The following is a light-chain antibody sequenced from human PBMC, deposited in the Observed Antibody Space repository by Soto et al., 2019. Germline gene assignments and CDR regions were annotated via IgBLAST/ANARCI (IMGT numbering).Light chain of an antibody. Sequence: IQMTQSPSTLSASVGDRVTITCRASQSIDTWLAWYQQKPGKAPKLLIYKASNLKSGVPSRFSGSGSGTEFSLSISSLQPDDFATYYCHQYNTESRTFGQGTKVEIK. J-gene: IGKJ1*01. CDR3: HQYNTESRT. CDR2: KAS. V-gene: IGKV1-5*03. CDR1: QSIDTW.